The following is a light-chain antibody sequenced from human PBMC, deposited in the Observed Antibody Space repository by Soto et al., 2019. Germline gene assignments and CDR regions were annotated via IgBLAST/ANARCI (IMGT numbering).Light chain of an antibody. Sequence: DIQMTQSPSPLSASVGDRVTITCRASQSISTYLNWYQQKPGKAPKLLIYAASGLQSGVPSRFSGSGSGTDYSLTISSLQPEDFATYYCQQSYSNPISFGPGTKVDI. J-gene: IGKJ3*01. CDR3: QQSYSNPIS. CDR2: AAS. CDR1: QSISTY. V-gene: IGKV1-39*01.